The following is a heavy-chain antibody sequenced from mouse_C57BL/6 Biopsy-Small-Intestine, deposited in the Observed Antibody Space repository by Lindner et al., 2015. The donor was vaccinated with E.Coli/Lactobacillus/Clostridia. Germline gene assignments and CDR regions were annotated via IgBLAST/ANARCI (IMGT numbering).Heavy chain of an antibody. CDR3: ARHKDYGSSYYYAMDY. J-gene: IGHJ4*01. V-gene: IGHV2-6-1*01. CDR2: IWSDGST. D-gene: IGHD1-1*01. CDR1: GFSLTSYG. Sequence: VQLQESGPGLVAPSQSLSTTCTVSGFSLTSYGVHWVRQPPGKGLEWLVVIWSDGSTTYNSALKSRLSISKDNSKSQVFLKMNSLQTDDTAMYYCARHKDYGSSYYYAMDYWGQGTSVTVSS.